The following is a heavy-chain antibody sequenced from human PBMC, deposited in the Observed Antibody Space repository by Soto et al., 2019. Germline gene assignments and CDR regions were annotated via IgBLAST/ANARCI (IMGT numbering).Heavy chain of an antibody. Sequence: PGGSLRLSCAASGFTFSSYEMNWVRQAPGKGLEWVSYISSSGTTIYYADSVKGRFTISRDNAKNSLYLQVHSLRAEDTAVYYCARVNLHSSGPNFDYWGQGTLVTVSS. CDR3: ARVNLHSSGPNFDY. D-gene: IGHD6-19*01. CDR2: ISSSGTTI. CDR1: GFTFSSYE. J-gene: IGHJ4*02. V-gene: IGHV3-48*03.